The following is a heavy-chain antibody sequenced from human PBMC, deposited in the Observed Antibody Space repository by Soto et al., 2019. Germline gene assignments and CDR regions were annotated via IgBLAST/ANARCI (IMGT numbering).Heavy chain of an antibody. CDR3: ARDLHTGDFDY. CDR2: IYYSGST. J-gene: IGHJ4*02. CDR1: GGSVSSGSYY. V-gene: IGHV4-61*01. Sequence: PSETLSLTCTVSGGSVSSGSYYRSWIRQPPGKGLEWIGYIYYSGSTNYNPSLKSRVTISVDTSKNQFSLKLSSVTAADTAVYYCARDLHTGDFDYWGQGTLVTVSS.